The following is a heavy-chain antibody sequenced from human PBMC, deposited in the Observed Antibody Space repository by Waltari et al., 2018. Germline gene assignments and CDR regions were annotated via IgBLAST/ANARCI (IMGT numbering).Heavy chain of an antibody. CDR1: GFTFSSYW. Sequence: EVQLVESGGGLVQPGGSLRLSCAASGFTFSSYWMHWVRQAPGTGLGCVSRINSEGSSTSYADSVKGRFTISRDNAKNTLYLQMNSLRAEDTAVYYCARDYSSSFYGMDVWGQGITVTVSS. J-gene: IGHJ6*02. D-gene: IGHD6-6*01. CDR3: ARDYSSSFYGMDV. V-gene: IGHV3-74*01. CDR2: INSEGSST.